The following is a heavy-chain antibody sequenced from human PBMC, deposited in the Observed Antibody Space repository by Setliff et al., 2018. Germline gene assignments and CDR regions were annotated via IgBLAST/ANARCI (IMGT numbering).Heavy chain of an antibody. D-gene: IGHD6-19*01. CDR3: TRDPPGSGWSFDY. CDR2: VSDDGTNT. CDR1: TASEVTISSRA. Sequence: GGSLRLSCAASTASEVTISSRAIHWVRQAPGKGLEWVAAVSDDGTNTYYADSVRGRFTVSRDNSRNTVFLQMTGLRAEDTALYYCTRDPPGSGWSFDYWGQGALVTVSS. V-gene: IGHV3-33*08. J-gene: IGHJ4*02.